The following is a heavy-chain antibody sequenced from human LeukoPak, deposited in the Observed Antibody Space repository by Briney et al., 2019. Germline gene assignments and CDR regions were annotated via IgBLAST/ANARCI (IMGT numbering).Heavy chain of an antibody. D-gene: IGHD2-2*01. CDR2: IIPIFGTA. V-gene: IGHV1-69*01. J-gene: IGHJ4*02. CDR3: AGEGPAAMAGY. CDR1: GGTFSSYA. Sequence: ASVKVSCKASGGTFSSYATSWVRQAPGQGLEWMGGIIPIFGTANYAQKFQGRVTITADESTSTAYMELSSLRSEDTAVYYCAGEGPAAMAGYWGQGTLVTVSS.